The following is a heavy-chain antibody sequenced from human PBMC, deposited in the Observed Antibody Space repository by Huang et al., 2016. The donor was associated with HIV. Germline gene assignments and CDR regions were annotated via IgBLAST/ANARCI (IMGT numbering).Heavy chain of an antibody. J-gene: IGHJ4*02. CDR1: GYSFTYHH. CDR2: INPSSGKT. D-gene: IGHD3-16*01. Sequence: QVQLVHSGAEVKKPGASVRVSCTASGYSFTYHHIHWVRQAPGQGLEWMGIINPSSGKTKYAQKFQGRATMTRDTSTNTVYMELSSLKSEDTALYYCARGPYTNFVWGSYFDYWGQGTLVTVSS. CDR3: ARGPYTNFVWGSYFDY. V-gene: IGHV1-46*01.